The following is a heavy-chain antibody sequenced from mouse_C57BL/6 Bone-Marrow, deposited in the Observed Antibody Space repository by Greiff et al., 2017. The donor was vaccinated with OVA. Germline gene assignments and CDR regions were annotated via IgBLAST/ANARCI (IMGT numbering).Heavy chain of an antibody. CDR2: IHPNRGRP. J-gene: IGHJ2*01. Sequence: VQLQQPGAELVKPGASVKLSCKASGYTFTSYWMHWVKQRPGQGLEWIGMIHPNRGRPNSTEKFKSKPTLTVDKSSSTAYMQLSSLTSEDSAVYYCARSWGYYPYYFDDWGQGTLSQSPQ. CDR3: ARSWGYYPYYFDD. D-gene: IGHD2-3*01. CDR1: GYTFTSYW. V-gene: IGHV1-64*01.